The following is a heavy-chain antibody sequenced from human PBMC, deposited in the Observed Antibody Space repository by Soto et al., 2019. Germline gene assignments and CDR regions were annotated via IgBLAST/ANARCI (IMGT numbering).Heavy chain of an antibody. Sequence: PSETLSLTCAVYGGSFSGYYWSWIRQPPGKGLEWIGEINHRGSTNYNPSLKRRVTISVDTSKNQFSLKLSSVTAADTAVFYCARGKVAAAANWLDPWGQVHLGTFAS. CDR3: ARGKVAAAANWLDP. V-gene: IGHV4-34*01. J-gene: IGHJ5*02. CDR2: INHRGST. D-gene: IGHD6-13*01. CDR1: GGSFSGYY.